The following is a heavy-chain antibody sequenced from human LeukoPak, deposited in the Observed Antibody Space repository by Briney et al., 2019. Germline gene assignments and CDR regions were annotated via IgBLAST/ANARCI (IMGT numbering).Heavy chain of an antibody. CDR2: ISGSGGST. CDR1: GFTFSSYG. J-gene: IGHJ4*02. Sequence: GGSLRLSCAASGFTFSSYGMSWVRQAPGKGLEWVSAISGSGGSTYYADSVKGRFTISRDNSKNTLYLQMNSLRAEDTAVYYCAKDRGSGWYIDYWGQGTLVTVSS. V-gene: IGHV3-23*01. D-gene: IGHD6-19*01. CDR3: AKDRGSGWYIDY.